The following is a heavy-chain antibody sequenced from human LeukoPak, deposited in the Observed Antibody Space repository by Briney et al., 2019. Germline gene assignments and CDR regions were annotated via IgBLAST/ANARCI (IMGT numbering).Heavy chain of an antibody. CDR3: ASPSPFSSGYYC. CDR1: GFTFSSYS. Sequence: GGSRRLSCAASGFTFSSYSMNWVRQAPGKGLEWVSYISSSSSTIYYADSVKGRFTISRDNSKNTLYLQMNSLRAVDTAVYYCASPSPFSSGYYCWGQGTLVTVSS. V-gene: IGHV3-48*01. J-gene: IGHJ4*02. CDR2: ISSSSSTI. D-gene: IGHD3-22*01.